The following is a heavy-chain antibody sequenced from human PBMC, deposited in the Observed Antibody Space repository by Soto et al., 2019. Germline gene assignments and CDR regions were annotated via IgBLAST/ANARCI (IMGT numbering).Heavy chain of an antibody. J-gene: IGHJ4*02. D-gene: IGHD3-9*01. V-gene: IGHV3-7*01. CDR3: ARGMRRITYYDILTGSPEADYFDY. CDR1: GFTFSSYW. CDR2: IKQDGSEK. Sequence: PGGSLRLSCAASGFTFSSYWMSWVRQAPGKGLEWVANIKQDGSEKYYVDSVKGRFTISRDNAKNSLYLQMNSLRAEDTAVYYCARGMRRITYYDILTGSPEADYFDYWGQGTLVTVSS.